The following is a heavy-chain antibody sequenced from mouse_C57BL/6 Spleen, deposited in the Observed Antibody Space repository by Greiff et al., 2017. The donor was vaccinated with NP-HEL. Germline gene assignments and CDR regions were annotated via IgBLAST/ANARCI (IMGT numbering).Heavy chain of an antibody. V-gene: IGHV14-1*01. CDR3: TTDSSGYCYFDY. CDR1: GFNIKDYY. Sequence: EVQLQQSGAELVRPGASVKLSCTASGFNIKDYYMHWVKQRPEQGLEWIGRIDPEDGDTEYAPKFQGKATMTADTSSNTAYLQLSSLTSEDTAVYYCTTDSSGYCYFDYWGQGTTLTVSS. D-gene: IGHD3-2*02. CDR2: IDPEDGDT. J-gene: IGHJ2*01.